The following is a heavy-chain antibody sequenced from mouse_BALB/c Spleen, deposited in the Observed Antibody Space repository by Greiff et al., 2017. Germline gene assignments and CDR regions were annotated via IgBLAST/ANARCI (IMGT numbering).Heavy chain of an antibody. V-gene: IGHV2-9*02. CDR3: ARDVEDYDDAMDY. D-gene: IGHD2-4*01. J-gene: IGHJ4*01. CDR1: GFSLTSYG. CDR2: IWAGGST. Sequence: VKLLESGPGLVAPSQSLSITCTVSGFSLTSYGVHWVRQPPGKGLEWLGVIWAGGSTNYNSALMSRLSISKDNSKSQVFLKMNSLQTDDTAMYYCARDVEDYDDAMDYWGQGTSVTVSS.